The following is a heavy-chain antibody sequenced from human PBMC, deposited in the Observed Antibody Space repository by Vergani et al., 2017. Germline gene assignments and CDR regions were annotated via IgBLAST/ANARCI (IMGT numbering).Heavy chain of an antibody. CDR2: IYHSGST. Sequence: QVQLQESGPGLVKPSETLSLTCTVSGYSISSGYYWGWIRQPPVKGLEWIGSIYHSGSTYYNPSLKSRVTISVDPSENQFSRTLSSVTDEDTTVYCCASGWFGELLSIDYWGKGTLVTVSS. CDR1: GYSISSGYY. V-gene: IGHV4-38-2*02. J-gene: IGHJ4*02. CDR3: ASGWFGELLSIDY. D-gene: IGHD3-10*01.